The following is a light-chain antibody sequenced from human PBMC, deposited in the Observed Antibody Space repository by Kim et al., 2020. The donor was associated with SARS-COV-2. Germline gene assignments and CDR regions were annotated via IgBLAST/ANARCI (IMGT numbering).Light chain of an antibody. CDR2: GAY. Sequence: EIVMTQSPATLSVSPGERATLSCRASQSVSSNLAWYQQKPGQAPRLLIYGAYTRATGISGRFSGSGSGTEFTLTISSLQSEDFAVYYCQQYSHWPLSFGGGTKVDI. J-gene: IGKJ4*01. CDR3: QQYSHWPLS. V-gene: IGKV3-15*01. CDR1: QSVSSN.